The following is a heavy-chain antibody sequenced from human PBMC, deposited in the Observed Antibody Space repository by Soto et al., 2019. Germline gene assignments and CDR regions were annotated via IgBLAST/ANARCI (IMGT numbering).Heavy chain of an antibody. Sequence: EVQLVESGGGLVKPGGSLRLSCAASGFTFSLYSMNWVRQAPGKGLEWVSSISYSSTYLYYADSVKGRFTISRDNGKNSLYLQLNSLRAEDTAVYYGARDKYSTNWFYYWGQGTLVTVSS. J-gene: IGHJ5*01. CDR3: ARDKYSTNWFYY. CDR2: ISYSSTYL. CDR1: GFTFSLYS. D-gene: IGHD6-13*01. V-gene: IGHV3-21*01.